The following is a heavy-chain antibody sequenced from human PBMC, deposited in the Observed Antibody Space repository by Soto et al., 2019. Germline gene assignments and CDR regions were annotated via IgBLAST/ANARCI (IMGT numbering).Heavy chain of an antibody. CDR2: ISAYNGNT. CDR3: ARDPPKLRYFDWPYSFDI. D-gene: IGHD3-9*01. CDR1: GYTFTSYG. J-gene: IGHJ3*02. V-gene: IGHV1-18*01. Sequence: ASVKVSCKASGYTFTSYGISWVRQAPGQGLEWMGWISAYNGNTIYAQKLQGRVTMTTDTPTSTAYMELRSLRSDDTAVYYCARDPPKLRYFDWPYSFDIWGQGTMVTVS.